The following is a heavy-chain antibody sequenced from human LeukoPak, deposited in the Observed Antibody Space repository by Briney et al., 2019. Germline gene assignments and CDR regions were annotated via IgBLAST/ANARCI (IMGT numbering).Heavy chain of an antibody. CDR3: AKVGLNCGGDCNTYYFDY. CDR2: ISDDGSYK. Sequence: GGSLRLSCAASGFTFSSYGIHWVRQAPGKGLEWVAVISDDGSYKSYADSVKGRFTISRDNSKNTLYLQMNSLRAEDTAVYYCAKVGLNCGGDCNTYYFDYWGQGTLVTVSS. J-gene: IGHJ4*02. CDR1: GFTFSSYG. V-gene: IGHV3-30*18. D-gene: IGHD2-21*02.